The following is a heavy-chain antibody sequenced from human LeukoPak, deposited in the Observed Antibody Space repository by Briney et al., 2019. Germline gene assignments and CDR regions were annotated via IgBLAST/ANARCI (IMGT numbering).Heavy chain of an antibody. V-gene: IGHV4-34*01. CDR3: ATFSYYYDTEYFQH. J-gene: IGHJ1*01. D-gene: IGHD3-22*01. CDR1: GGSFSGYY. CDR2: INHSGST. Sequence: SETLSLTCAVYGGSFSGYYWSWIRQPPGKGLEWIGEINHSGSTNYNPSLKCRVTISVDTSKNQFSLKLSSVTAADTAVYYCATFSYYYDTEYFQHWGQGTLVTVSS.